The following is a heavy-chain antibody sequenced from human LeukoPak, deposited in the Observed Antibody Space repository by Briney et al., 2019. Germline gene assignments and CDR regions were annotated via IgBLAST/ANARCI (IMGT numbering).Heavy chain of an antibody. CDR3: ARDRSVTTAERIGAFDI. V-gene: IGHV3-66*01. J-gene: IGHJ3*02. CDR1: GFTVSDNY. D-gene: IGHD1-1*01. CDR2: IYIEGTT. Sequence: PGGSLRLSCAASGFTVSDNYMSWVRQAPGKGLEWVSVIYIEGTTYYADSLKGRFTISRDKSKNTLYLQMSSLRADDTAVYYCARDRSVTTAERIGAFDIWGQGTMVTVSS.